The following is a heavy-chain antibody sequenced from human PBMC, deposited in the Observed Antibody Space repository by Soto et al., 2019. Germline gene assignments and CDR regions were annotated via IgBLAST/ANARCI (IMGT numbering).Heavy chain of an antibody. Sequence: PSETLSLTCTVSGGSISSSSYYWGWIRQPPGKGLEWIGSIYYSGSTYYNPSLKSRVTISVDTSKNQFSLKLSSVTAADTAVYYCARQDSSGWHDYWGQGTLVTVSS. D-gene: IGHD6-19*01. V-gene: IGHV4-39*01. CDR1: GGSISSSSYY. J-gene: IGHJ4*02. CDR2: IYYSGST. CDR3: ARQDSSGWHDY.